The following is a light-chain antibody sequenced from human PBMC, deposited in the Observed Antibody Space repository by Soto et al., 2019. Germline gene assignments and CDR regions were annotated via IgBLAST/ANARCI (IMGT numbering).Light chain of an antibody. CDR2: DAS. CDR1: QNISSW. CDR3: QHYKAFSPWT. V-gene: IGKV1-5*01. J-gene: IGKJ1*01. Sequence: LSASVGDRVTITCRASQNISSWLAWYQQKAGKAPKSLIYDASSLESGVPSRMSGSGSGTEFTLTITNLQPDDSATYYCQHYKAFSPWTFGQGTKVDIK.